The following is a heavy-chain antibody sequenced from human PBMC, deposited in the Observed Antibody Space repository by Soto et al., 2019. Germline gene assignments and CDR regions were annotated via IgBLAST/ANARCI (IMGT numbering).Heavy chain of an antibody. Sequence: GRSLRLSCAASGFTFSSYWMSWVRQAPGKGLEWASSISYSSSYIYYADSVKGRFTISRDNAKNSLYLQMNSLRAEDTAVYYCARDLGRLMGATPGYWGQGTLVTVSS. CDR3: ARDLGRLMGATPGY. J-gene: IGHJ4*02. D-gene: IGHD1-26*01. V-gene: IGHV3-21*01. CDR2: ISYSSSYI. CDR1: GFTFSSYW.